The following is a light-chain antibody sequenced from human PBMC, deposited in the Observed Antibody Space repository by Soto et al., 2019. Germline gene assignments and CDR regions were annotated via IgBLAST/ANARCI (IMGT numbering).Light chain of an antibody. J-gene: IGKJ5*01. V-gene: IGKV3-20*01. Sequence: ESVLTQSPGTLSLSPGERATLSCRASQSVSSSYLAWYQQKPGQAPRLLIYGASSRATGIPDRFSGSGSGTDFTLTISRLEPEDFAVYYCQQYSSSTITFGQGTRLEIK. CDR1: QSVSSSY. CDR3: QQYSSSTIT. CDR2: GAS.